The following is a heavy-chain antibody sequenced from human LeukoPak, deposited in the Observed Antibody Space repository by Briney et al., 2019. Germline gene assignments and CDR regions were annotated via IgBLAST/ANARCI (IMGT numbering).Heavy chain of an antibody. Sequence: GGSLRLSCEAAGFTSSPSAMHWVRQAPGKGLEWVSGISWNSGNIGYADSVKGRFTISRDNAKNSLYLQMNSLRAEDTALYYRAKESGFKALLWFGELSWGQGTLVTVSS. V-gene: IGHV3-9*02. CDR1: GFTSSPSA. CDR2: ISWNSGNI. J-gene: IGHJ5*02. D-gene: IGHD3-10*01. CDR3: AKESGFKALLWFGELS.